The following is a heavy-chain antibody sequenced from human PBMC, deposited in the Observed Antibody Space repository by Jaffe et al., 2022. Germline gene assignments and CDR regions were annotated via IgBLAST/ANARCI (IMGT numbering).Heavy chain of an antibody. Sequence: EVQLLESGGGLVQPGGSLRLSCAASGFTFSNYAMNWVRQAPGKGLEWVSAIVVGGSTYYADSVKGRFTVSRDNSKNTLYLQMSSLRAEDTALYYCAKDYGDYYLYYFDYWGQGALVTVSS. D-gene: IGHD4-17*01. CDR1: GFTFSNYA. CDR2: IVVGGST. V-gene: IGHV3-23*01. J-gene: IGHJ4*02. CDR3: AKDYGDYYLYYFDY.